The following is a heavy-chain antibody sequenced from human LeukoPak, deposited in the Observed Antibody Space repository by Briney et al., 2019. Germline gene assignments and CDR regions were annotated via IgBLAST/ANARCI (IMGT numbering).Heavy chain of an antibody. Sequence: ASVKVSCKASGGTFSSYAISWVRQAPGQGLEWMGRIIPILGIANYAQKFQGRVTITADKSTSTAYMELSSLRSEDTAVYYCARGDCGGDCYYKTWGQGALVTVSS. J-gene: IGHJ5*02. V-gene: IGHV1-69*04. CDR2: IIPILGIA. D-gene: IGHD2-21*01. CDR1: GGTFSSYA. CDR3: ARGDCGGDCYYKT.